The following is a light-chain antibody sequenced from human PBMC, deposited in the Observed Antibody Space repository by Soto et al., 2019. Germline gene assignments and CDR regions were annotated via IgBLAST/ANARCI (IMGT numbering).Light chain of an antibody. CDR1: SSNIGSNY. CDR2: SDN. V-gene: IGLV1-47*02. CDR3: AAWDDTLSGYV. Sequence: QSLLTQPPSASVSPGQRVTSSCSGSSSNIGSNYVFWYQHLPGMAPKLLIYSDNQRPSGVPDRFSGSKSGTSASLAISGLRSEDGADYYCAAWDDTLSGYVFGTGTKVTVL. J-gene: IGLJ1*01.